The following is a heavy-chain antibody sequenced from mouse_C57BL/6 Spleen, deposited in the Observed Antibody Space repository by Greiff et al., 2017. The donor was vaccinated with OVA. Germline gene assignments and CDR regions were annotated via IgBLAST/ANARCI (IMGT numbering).Heavy chain of an antibody. V-gene: IGHV3-6*01. Sequence: ESGPGLVKPSQSLSLTCSVTGYSITSGYYWNWIRQFPGNKLEWRGYISYDGSNNYNPSLKNRISITHDTSKNQFFLKLNSVTTEDTATYYCARRWLRRGEWGDYLEYWGQGTTLTGSS. D-gene: IGHD2-2*01. CDR1: GYSITSGYY. CDR2: ISYDGSN. CDR3: ARRWLRRGEWGDYLEY. J-gene: IGHJ2*01.